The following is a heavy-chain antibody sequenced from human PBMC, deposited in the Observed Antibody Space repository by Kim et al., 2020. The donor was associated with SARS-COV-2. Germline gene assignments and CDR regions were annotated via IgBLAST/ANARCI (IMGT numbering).Heavy chain of an antibody. J-gene: IGHJ4*02. CDR1: GFTFSSYS. D-gene: IGHD1-26*01. Sequence: GGSLRLSCAASGFTFSSYSMNWVRQAPGKGLEWVSYISSSSSTIYYADSVKGRFTISRDNAKNSLYLQMNSLRAADTAVYYCARGGTKYYFDYWGQGTLV. CDR3: ARGGTKYYFDY. CDR2: ISSSSSTI. V-gene: IGHV3-48*04.